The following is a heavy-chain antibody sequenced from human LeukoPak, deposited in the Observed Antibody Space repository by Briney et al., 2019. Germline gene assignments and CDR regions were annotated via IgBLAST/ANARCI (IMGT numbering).Heavy chain of an antibody. Sequence: GGSLRLSCAASGFTFSDYYMSWIRQAPGKGLEWVSYICNSSSYTNYADSVKGRFTISRDNAKNTLYLQMNSLRAEDTAVYYWTREVLATNKYYYCSGRRGGWFDSWGQGTLVTVSS. CDR1: GFTFSDYY. CDR3: TREVLATNKYYYCSGRRGGWFDS. V-gene: IGHV3-11*05. CDR2: ICNSSSYT. J-gene: IGHJ5*01. D-gene: IGHD3-10*01.